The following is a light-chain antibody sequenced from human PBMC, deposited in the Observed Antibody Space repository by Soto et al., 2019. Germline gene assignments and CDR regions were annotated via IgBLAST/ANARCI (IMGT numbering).Light chain of an antibody. CDR2: AAS. J-gene: IGKJ1*01. CDR3: QQYGSSPWT. Sequence: EMVLTQSPGTLSFPSGERATLSFRTSQSVSSSYLAWYQQKPGQAPRLLIYAASRRATGIPDRFSGSGSGTDFTLTISRLEPEDFAVYYCQQYGSSPWTFGQGTKVDIK. V-gene: IGKV3-20*01. CDR1: QSVSSSY.